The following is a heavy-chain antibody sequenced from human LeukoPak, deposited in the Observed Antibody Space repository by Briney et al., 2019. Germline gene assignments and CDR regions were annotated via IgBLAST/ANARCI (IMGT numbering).Heavy chain of an antibody. CDR3: ARDGGSGLFDF. D-gene: IGHD3-10*01. Sequence: SETLSLTCTVPRGSISRHYWSWIRQPPGKGLEWIGNIYYSGSTKYNPSLKSRVTISVDTSKNQFTLKLGSVTAADTAVYYCARDGGSGLFDFWGQGILVTVSS. V-gene: IGHV4-59*11. J-gene: IGHJ4*02. CDR2: IYYSGST. CDR1: RGSISRHY.